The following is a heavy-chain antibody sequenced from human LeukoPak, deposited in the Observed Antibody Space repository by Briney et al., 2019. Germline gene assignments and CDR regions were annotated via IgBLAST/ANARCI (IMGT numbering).Heavy chain of an antibody. Sequence: ASVKVSCKASGYTFTGYYMHWVRQAPGQGLEWMGWINPNSGGTNYAQKFQGRVTMTWDTSIRTAYMELSRLRSYDTAVYYCARDRILPTGYYWHYMDVWGKGTTVTVSS. CDR2: INPNSGGT. V-gene: IGHV1-2*02. CDR1: GYTFTGYY. J-gene: IGHJ6*03. CDR3: ARDRILPTGYYWHYMDV.